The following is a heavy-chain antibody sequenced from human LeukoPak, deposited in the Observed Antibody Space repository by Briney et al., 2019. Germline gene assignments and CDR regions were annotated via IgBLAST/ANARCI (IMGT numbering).Heavy chain of an antibody. Sequence: GGSLRLSCAASGFSFSYYSMHWVRQAPGKGLEWVSSITSGSNYMYYADSVKGRFTISRDNAKNSLYLQMNSLRAEDTAVYYCARDEDGGAFDIWGQGTMVTVSS. J-gene: IGHJ3*02. V-gene: IGHV3-21*01. CDR1: GFSFSYYS. D-gene: IGHD3-16*01. CDR2: ITSGSNYM. CDR3: ARDEDGGAFDI.